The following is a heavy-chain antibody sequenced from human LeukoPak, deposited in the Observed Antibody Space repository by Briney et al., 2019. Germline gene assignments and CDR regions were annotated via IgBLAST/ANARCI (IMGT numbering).Heavy chain of an antibody. CDR1: GGSFSGYY. D-gene: IGHD6-13*01. Sequence: PSETLPLTCAVYGGSFSGYYWSWIRRPPGKGLEWIGEINHSGSTNYNPSLKSRVTISVDTSKNQFSLKLSSVTAADTAVYYCARGQGWIAAAGTRRLYWFDPWGQGTLVTVSS. CDR2: INHSGST. CDR3: ARGQGWIAAAGTRRLYWFDP. V-gene: IGHV4-34*01. J-gene: IGHJ5*02.